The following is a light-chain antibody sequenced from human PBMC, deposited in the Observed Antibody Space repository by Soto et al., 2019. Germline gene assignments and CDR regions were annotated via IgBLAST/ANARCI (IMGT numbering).Light chain of an antibody. CDR3: AAWDDSMSGPV. CDR1: SSNIGSNY. CDR2: RNN. Sequence: QAVVTQPPSASGTPGQRVTISCSGSSSNIGSNYVYWYQQLPGTAPKLLIYRNNQRPSGVHDRFSGSKSGHSASLAISGLLSEDEADYYCAAWDDSMSGPVFGGGTKVTVL. J-gene: IGLJ2*01. V-gene: IGLV1-47*01.